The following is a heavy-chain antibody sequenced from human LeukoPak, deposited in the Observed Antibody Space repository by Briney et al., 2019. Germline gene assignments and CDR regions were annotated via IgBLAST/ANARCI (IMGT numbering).Heavy chain of an antibody. V-gene: IGHV3-23*01. CDR3: AKHPRRAWGSPTEYYFDY. D-gene: IGHD7-27*01. CDR2: ISTSVDRT. CDR1: GFTFSSYA. Sequence: GGSLRLSCAASGFTFSSYAMSWVRQAPGKGLEWVSIISTSVDRTYYADSVKGRFNISRDNSKNTLYLQMNSLRAEDTAVYYCAKHPRRAWGSPTEYYFDYWGQGTLVTVSS. J-gene: IGHJ4*02.